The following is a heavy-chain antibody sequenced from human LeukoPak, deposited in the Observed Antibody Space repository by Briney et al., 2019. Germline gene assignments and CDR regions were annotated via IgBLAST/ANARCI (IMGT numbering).Heavy chain of an antibody. V-gene: IGHV5-51*01. CDR2: IYPGDSDT. D-gene: IGHD6-13*01. J-gene: IGHJ4*02. CDR1: GYSFTIHW. CDR3: ARRFAAAGTEFDY. Sequence: GESLKISCQGSGYSFTIHWIAWVRQIPGKGLEWIGIIYPGDSDTTYSPSFQGQVTISADKSISTAYLQWSSLEASDNAMYYCARRFAAAGTEFDYWGQGTLVTVSS.